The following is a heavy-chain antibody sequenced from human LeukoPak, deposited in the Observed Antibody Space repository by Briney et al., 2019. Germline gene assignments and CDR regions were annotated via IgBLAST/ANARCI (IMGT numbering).Heavy chain of an antibody. J-gene: IGHJ4*02. CDR1: GYTFTHYG. D-gene: IGHD3-10*01. V-gene: IGHV1-18*01. CDR2: TSTHNGNK. CDR3: ARDLRGGSYYDGHYLDF. Sequence: ASVKLCCKASGYTFTHYGFSWVRQAPGQGLEWMGWTSTHNGNKMYAQSLQGRVTVTTHTSTSTTYMELTSLRSDDTAVYYCARDLRGGSYYDGHYLDFWGQGTLVTVSS.